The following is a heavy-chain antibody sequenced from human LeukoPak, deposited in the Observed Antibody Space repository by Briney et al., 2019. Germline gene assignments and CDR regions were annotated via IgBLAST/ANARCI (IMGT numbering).Heavy chain of an antibody. D-gene: IGHD6-13*01. J-gene: IGHJ4*02. V-gene: IGHV4-59*08. CDR3: ARHTPVAAAGRGYFDY. CDR1: GGSISSYY. CDR2: IYYSGST. Sequence: SETLSLTCTVSGGSISSYYWSWIRQPPGKGLEWIGYIYYSGSTNYNPSLKSRVTISVDTSKNQFSLKLSSVTAADTAVSYCARHTPVAAAGRGYFDYWAREPWSPSPQ.